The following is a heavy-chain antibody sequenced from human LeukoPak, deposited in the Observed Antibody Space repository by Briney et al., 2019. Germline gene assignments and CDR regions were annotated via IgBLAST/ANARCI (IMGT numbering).Heavy chain of an antibody. J-gene: IGHJ6*02. Sequence: QTGGSLRLSCAASEFTFSSYAMHWVRQAPGKGLEWVAVISYDGSNKYYADSVKGRFTISRDNSKNTLYLQMNSLRAEDTAVYYCAKYPSPQNTAMASWYYGMDVWGQGTTVTVSS. CDR2: ISYDGSNK. CDR3: AKYPSPQNTAMASWYYGMDV. CDR1: EFTFSSYA. V-gene: IGHV3-30-3*02. D-gene: IGHD5-18*01.